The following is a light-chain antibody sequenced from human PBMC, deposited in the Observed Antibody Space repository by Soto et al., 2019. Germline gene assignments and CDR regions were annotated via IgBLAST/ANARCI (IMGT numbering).Light chain of an antibody. J-gene: IGKJ3*01. CDR3: QQSHSREPST. Sequence: EIVLTQTPGTVSLSPGERATLSCRASQSVRSTYFAWYQHKPGQAPRLLIFDASTRATGIPDRFSGSGSGTDFTLTISRLEPEDFATYYCQQSHSREPSTFGPGTKVAVK. CDR2: DAS. CDR1: QSVRSTY. V-gene: IGKV3D-20*02.